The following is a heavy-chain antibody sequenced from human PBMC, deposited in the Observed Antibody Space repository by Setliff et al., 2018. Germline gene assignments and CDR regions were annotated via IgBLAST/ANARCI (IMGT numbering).Heavy chain of an antibody. J-gene: IGHJ6*03. D-gene: IGHD6-19*01. CDR1: GGSFSSYA. CDR3: ARSGYSSGRNYYYYYMDV. CDR2: IIPIFGTA. Sequence: SVKVSCKASGGSFSSYAISWVRQAPGQGLEWMGGIIPIFGTANYAQKFQGRVTITADESTSTAYMELSSLRSEDTAVYYCARSGYSSGRNYYYYYMDVWGKGTTVTVSS. V-gene: IGHV1-69*13.